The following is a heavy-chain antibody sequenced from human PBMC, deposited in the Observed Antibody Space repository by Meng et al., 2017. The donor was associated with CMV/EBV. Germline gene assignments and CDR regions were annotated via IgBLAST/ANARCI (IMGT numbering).Heavy chain of an antibody. Sequence: SETLSLTCTVSGGSISSSSYYWGWIRQPPGKGLEWIGSIYYSGSTYYNPSLKSRVTISVDTSKNQFSLKLSSVTAADTAVYYCARAQRITIFGVAKNYYYYGMDVWGQGTTVTVSS. V-gene: IGHV4-39*07. CDR1: GGSISSSSYY. J-gene: IGHJ6*02. CDR2: IYYSGST. D-gene: IGHD3-3*01. CDR3: ARAQRITIFGVAKNYYYYGMDV.